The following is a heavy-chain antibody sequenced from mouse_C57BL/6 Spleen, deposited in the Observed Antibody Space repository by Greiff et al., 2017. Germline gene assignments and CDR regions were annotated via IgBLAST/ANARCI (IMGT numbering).Heavy chain of an antibody. J-gene: IGHJ4*01. CDR3: ARWLLGAMDY. V-gene: IGHV1-82*01. CDR2: IYPGDGDT. D-gene: IGHD2-3*01. CDR1: GYAFSSSW. Sequence: VMLVESGPELVKPGASVKISCKASGYAFSSSWMNWVKQRPGKGLEWIGRIYPGDGDTNYNGKFKGKATLTADKSSSTAYMQLSSLTSEDSAVYFCARWLLGAMDYWGQGTSVTVSS.